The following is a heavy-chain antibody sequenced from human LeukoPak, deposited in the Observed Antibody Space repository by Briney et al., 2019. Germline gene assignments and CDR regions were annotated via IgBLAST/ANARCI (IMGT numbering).Heavy chain of an antibody. CDR1: GFTFSVYG. CDR3: VRTAGIAAAATDYFDY. Sequence: GKSLRLSCATSGFTFSVYGMHWVRQAPGKGLEWVTVIWSDGSNKYYADSVKGRFTISRDNSKNTLYLQMNSLRAEDTAVYYCVRTAGIAAAATDYFDYWGQGTLVTVSS. D-gene: IGHD6-13*01. CDR2: IWSDGSNK. J-gene: IGHJ4*02. V-gene: IGHV3-33*01.